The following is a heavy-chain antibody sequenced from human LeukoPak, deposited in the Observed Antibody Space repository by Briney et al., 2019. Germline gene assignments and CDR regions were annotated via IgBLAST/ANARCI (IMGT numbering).Heavy chain of an antibody. CDR1: GFTFSSYS. CDR3: ARGRVDSSSWGQRYYYYYYMDV. CDR2: ISRSSSYI. D-gene: IGHD6-13*01. Sequence: GGSLRLSCAASGFTFSSYSMNWVRQAPGKGLEWVSSISRSSSYIYYADSVKGRFTISRDNAKNSLYLQMNSLRAEDTAVYYCARGRVDSSSWGQRYYYYYYMDVWGKGTTVTVSS. J-gene: IGHJ6*03. V-gene: IGHV3-21*01.